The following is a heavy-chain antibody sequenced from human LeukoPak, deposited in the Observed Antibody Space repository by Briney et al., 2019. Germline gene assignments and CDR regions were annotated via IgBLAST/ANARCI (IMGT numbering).Heavy chain of an antibody. CDR2: ISFDGNNI. CDR1: AFTFSSSA. D-gene: IGHD3-9*01. CDR3: ARDSADNLD. J-gene: IGHJ4*02. V-gene: IGHV3-30-3*01. Sequence: GRSLRLSCTGSAFTFSSSAFHWVRQAPGKGLEWLSVISFDGNNIHYADSVKGRFTISRDNAKNSLYLQMNSLRAEDTALYYCARDSADNLDRGQGTLVTVSS.